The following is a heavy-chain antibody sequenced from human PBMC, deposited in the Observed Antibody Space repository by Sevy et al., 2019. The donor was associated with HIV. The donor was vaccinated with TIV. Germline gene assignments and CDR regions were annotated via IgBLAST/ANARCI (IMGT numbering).Heavy chain of an antibody. Sequence: GGSLRLSCAASGFTFRSDWMHWVRQAPGKGLVWVSRINRDGGSTAYGDSVKGRVTISRDNAKNTLYLQMNSLRAEDTSVYYCLSEGGDWFDPWGQGTLVTVSS. CDR2: INRDGGST. D-gene: IGHD3-16*01. V-gene: IGHV3-74*01. CDR3: LSEGGDWFDP. CDR1: GFTFRSDW. J-gene: IGHJ5*02.